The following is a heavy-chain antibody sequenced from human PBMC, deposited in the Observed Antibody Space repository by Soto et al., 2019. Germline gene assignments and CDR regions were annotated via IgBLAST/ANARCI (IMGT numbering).Heavy chain of an antibody. J-gene: IGHJ4*02. CDR2: VRGGGNTNT. D-gene: IGHD2-21*02. CDR3: AVGMSPPLCGGDCYLDY. Sequence: PGWSLRLSCAASGFTFTNYAMNWVRQAPGKGLEWVSAVRGGGNTNTYYADSVKGRFTISRDDSKNTLYLEMSRLRAEDTAFYFCAVGMSPPLCGGDCYLDYWGRGTLVTVSS. CDR1: GFTFTNYA. V-gene: IGHV3-23*01.